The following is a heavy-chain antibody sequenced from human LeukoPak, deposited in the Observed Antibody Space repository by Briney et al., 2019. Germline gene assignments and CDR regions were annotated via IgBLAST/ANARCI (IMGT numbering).Heavy chain of an antibody. CDR2: ISFSSATI. CDR3: ARDPYSGGYGDDYYYYMDV. J-gene: IGHJ6*03. CDR1: GFTFSSYN. Sequence: GGSLRLSCEASGFTFSSYNMNWVRQAPGKGLEWVSYISFSSATIHYADSVKGRFTISRDNAQNSLYLHMSSLRAEDTAVYYCARDPYSGGYGDDYYYYMDVWGKGTTATISS. D-gene: IGHD1-26*01. V-gene: IGHV3-48*04.